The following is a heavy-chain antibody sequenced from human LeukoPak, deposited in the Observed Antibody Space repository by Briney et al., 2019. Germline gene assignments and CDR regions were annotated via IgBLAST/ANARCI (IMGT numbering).Heavy chain of an antibody. CDR3: TRRPQWLVLALDY. CDR1: GFTFGDYA. Sequence: PGRSLRLSCTASGFTFGDYAMSWVRQAPGKGLEWVGFIRSKAYGGTTEYAASVKGRFTISRDDSRSIAYLQMNSLKTEDTAVYYCTRRPQWLVLALDYWGQGTLVTVSS. J-gene: IGHJ4*02. CDR2: IRSKAYGGTT. D-gene: IGHD6-19*01. V-gene: IGHV3-49*04.